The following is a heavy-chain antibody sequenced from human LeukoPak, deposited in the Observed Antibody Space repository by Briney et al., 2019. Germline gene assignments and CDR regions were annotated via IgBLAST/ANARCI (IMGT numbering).Heavy chain of an antibody. CDR1: GYTFTSYD. J-gene: IGHJ4*02. V-gene: IGHV1-18*01. CDR2: ISGYNGNT. Sequence: ASVKVSCKASGYTFTSYDIGWVRQAPGQGLEWMGWISGYNGNTNYAQKLQGRVTMTTDTSTSTAYLELRSLRSDDTAVYYCARVFWGGPKGVDYWGRGPLVTVSS. CDR3: ARVFWGGPKGVDY. D-gene: IGHD3-3*01.